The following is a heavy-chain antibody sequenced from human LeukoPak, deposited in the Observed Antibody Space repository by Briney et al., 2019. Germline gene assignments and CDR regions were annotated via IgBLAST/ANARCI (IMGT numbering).Heavy chain of an antibody. Sequence: GGSLRLSCAASGFTFSDHYMDWVRQAPGKGLEWVGRTRDKANSYTTQYAASVKGRFTISRDDSRNSLYLQMNSLKTEDTAVYYCARVTGVALNMDVWGKGTTVTVSS. V-gene: IGHV3-72*01. CDR2: TRDKANSYTT. D-gene: IGHD4-23*01. CDR1: GFTFSDHY. J-gene: IGHJ6*03. CDR3: ARVTGVALNMDV.